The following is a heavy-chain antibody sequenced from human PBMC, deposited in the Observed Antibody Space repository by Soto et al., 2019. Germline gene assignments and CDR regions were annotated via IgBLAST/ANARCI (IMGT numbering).Heavy chain of an antibody. D-gene: IGHD6-13*01. Sequence: RGESLKISCKGSGYSFTSYWISWVRQMPGKGLEWMGRIDPSDSYTNYSPSFQGHVTISADKSISTAYLQWSSLKASDTAMYYCARSSSSWSEFDPWGQGTLVTVSS. CDR1: GYSFTSYW. V-gene: IGHV5-10-1*01. CDR3: ARSSSSWSEFDP. J-gene: IGHJ5*02. CDR2: IDPSDSYT.